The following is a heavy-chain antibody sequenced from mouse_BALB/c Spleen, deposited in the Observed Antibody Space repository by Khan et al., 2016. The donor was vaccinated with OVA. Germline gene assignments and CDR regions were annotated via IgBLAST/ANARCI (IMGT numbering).Heavy chain of an antibody. V-gene: IGHV1-20*02. CDR3: TRKDGSDFAY. CDR1: GYSFTGYF. D-gene: IGHD1-1*01. CDR2: INPHIGET. J-gene: IGHJ2*01. Sequence: EVQLQQSGPELVKPGASVKISCKASGYSFTGYFMNWVMQSHGKSLEWIGRINPHIGETLYNQKFKGKATLTVDESSSTAHMELRSLASEDSAVYYCTRKDGSDFAYWGQGTTRTVSS.